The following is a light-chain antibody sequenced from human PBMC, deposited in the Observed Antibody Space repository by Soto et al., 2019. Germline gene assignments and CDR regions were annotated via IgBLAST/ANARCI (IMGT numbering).Light chain of an antibody. V-gene: IGKV1-5*03. J-gene: IGKJ1*01. Sequence: IPITQSPSTLSGSVGDRVTITCRASQTISSWLAWYQQKQGTAPKLLIYKASTLKSGVPSRFSGSGSGTDLTITISRLEPEDFEVDYCQQYGSSPWTFGQGTKVDI. CDR3: QQYGSSPWT. CDR1: QTISSW. CDR2: KAS.